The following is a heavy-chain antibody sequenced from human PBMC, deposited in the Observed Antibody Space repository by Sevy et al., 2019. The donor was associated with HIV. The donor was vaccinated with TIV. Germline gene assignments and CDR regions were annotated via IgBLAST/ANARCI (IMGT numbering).Heavy chain of an antibody. J-gene: IGHJ4*02. CDR3: AKEGAYSYSTYFDY. V-gene: IGHV3-30*18. D-gene: IGHD4-4*01. CDR2: ISFDGSNK. CDR1: GFSFSGYA. Sequence: GGSRRLSCAASGFSFSGYAIHWVRQAPGKGLEWVAVISFDGSNKYYADSVKGRFTISRDNSKNTLFLQMNSLRAEDTAVYYCAKEGAYSYSTYFDYWGQGTVVTVSS.